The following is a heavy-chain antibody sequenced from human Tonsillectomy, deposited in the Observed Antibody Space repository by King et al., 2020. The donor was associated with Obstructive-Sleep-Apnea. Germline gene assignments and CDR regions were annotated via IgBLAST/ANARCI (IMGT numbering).Heavy chain of an antibody. CDR2: LYQSGTS. CDR3: ARGNPHMSGSYYDS. V-gene: IGHV4-38-2*02. Sequence: VQLQESGPGLVKPSETLSLTCIVSGYSISSGYYWGWIRQSPGRGLEWLGSLYQSGTSYYNPSLKRRVSPSVDTSKNQFFLTMKSVTAADTAVYFCARGNPHMSGSYYDSWGQGTLVTVSS. D-gene: IGHD3-10*01. J-gene: IGHJ5*01. CDR1: GYSISSGYY.